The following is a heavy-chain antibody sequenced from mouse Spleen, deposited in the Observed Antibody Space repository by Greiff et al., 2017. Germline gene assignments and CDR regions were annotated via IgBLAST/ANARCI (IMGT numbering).Heavy chain of an antibody. V-gene: IGHV2-5*01. Sequence: VQLVESGPGLVQPSQSLSITCTVSGFSLTSYGVHWVRQSPGKGLEWLGVIWRGGSTDYNAAFMSRLSITKDNSKSQVFFKMNSLQADDTAIYYCATIYYGNYSWFAYWGQGTLVTVSA. CDR1: GFSLTSYG. CDR2: IWRGGST. CDR3: ATIYYGNYSWFAY. J-gene: IGHJ3*01. D-gene: IGHD2-1*01.